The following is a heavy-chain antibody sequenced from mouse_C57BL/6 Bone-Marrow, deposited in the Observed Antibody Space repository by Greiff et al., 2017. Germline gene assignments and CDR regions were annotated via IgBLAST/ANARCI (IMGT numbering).Heavy chain of an antibody. CDR3: ARSIYSNYVFAY. J-gene: IGHJ3*01. D-gene: IGHD2-5*01. CDR2: FHPYNDDT. CDR1: GYTFTTYP. Sequence: VMLVESGAELVKPGASVKMSCKASGYTFTTYPIEWMKQNHGKSLEWIGNFHPYNDDTKYNEKFKGKATLTVEKSSSTVYLELSRLTSDDSSVYYCARSIYSNYVFAYWGQGTLVTVSA. V-gene: IGHV1-47*01.